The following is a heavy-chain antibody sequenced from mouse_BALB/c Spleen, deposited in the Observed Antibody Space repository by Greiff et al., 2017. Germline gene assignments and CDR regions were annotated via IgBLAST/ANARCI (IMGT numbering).Heavy chain of an antibody. CDR1: GYTFTSYY. Sequence: VQLVESGPELVKPGASVRISCKASGYTFTSYYIHWVKQRPGQGLEWIGWIYPGNVNTKYNEKFKGQATLTAEKSPSTDYMQLSSLNSEDSAVYSGAIGAVYRYGSFAYWGQGTTLTVSS. CDR2: IYPGNVNT. J-gene: IGHJ2*01. D-gene: IGHD2-14*01. V-gene: IGHV1S56*01. CDR3: AIGAVYRYGSFAY.